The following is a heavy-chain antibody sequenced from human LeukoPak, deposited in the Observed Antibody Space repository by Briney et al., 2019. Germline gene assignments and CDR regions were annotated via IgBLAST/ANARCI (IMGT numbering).Heavy chain of an antibody. CDR2: IIPIFGTA. J-gene: IGHJ4*02. CDR1: GGTFSIYA. Sequence: ASVKVSCKASGGTFSIYAISWVRQAPGQGLEWMGGIIPIFGTANYARKFQGRVTITADESTSTAYMELSSLRSEDTAVYYCAREAPPAPGSGSYPYYFDYWGQGTLVTVSS. V-gene: IGHV1-69*13. CDR3: AREAPPAPGSGSYPYYFDY. D-gene: IGHD3-10*01.